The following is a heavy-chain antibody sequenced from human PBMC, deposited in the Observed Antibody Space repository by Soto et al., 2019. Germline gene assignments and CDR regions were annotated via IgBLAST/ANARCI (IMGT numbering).Heavy chain of an antibody. CDR3: AREPSGSDRDFDY. V-gene: IGHV3-30-3*01. Sequence: QVQLVESGGGVVQPGRSLRLSCAASGFTFSSYAMHWVRQAPGKGLEWVAVISYDGSNKYYADSVKGRFTISRDNSKNTLYLQMNSLRAEDTAVYYCAREPSGSDRDFDYWGQGTLVTVSS. CDR2: ISYDGSNK. J-gene: IGHJ4*02. D-gene: IGHD1-26*01. CDR1: GFTFSSYA.